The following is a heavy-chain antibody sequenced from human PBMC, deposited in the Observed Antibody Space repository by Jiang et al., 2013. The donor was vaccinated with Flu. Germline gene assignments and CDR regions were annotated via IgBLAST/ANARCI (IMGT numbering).Heavy chain of an antibody. Sequence: GPGLVKPSETLSLTCTVSGGSVSSGSYYWSWIRQPPGKGLEWIGYIYYSGSTNYNPSLMSRVTISLDTSKNQFSLKLSSVTAADTAVYYCARAYGGGTTYYYMDVWGKGTTVTV. D-gene: IGHD4-23*01. CDR2: IYYSGST. V-gene: IGHV4-61*01. CDR3: ARAYGGGTTYYYMDV. CDR1: GGSVSSGSYY. J-gene: IGHJ6*03.